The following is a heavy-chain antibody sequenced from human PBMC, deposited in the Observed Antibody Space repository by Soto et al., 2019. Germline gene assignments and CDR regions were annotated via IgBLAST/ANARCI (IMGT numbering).Heavy chain of an antibody. Sequence: QVQLVQSGAEVRMPGASVKVSCKASGYSFTTYALHWVRQAPGQRLEWMAWIDAGNGNTKYSQKFQGRVTVTRDTIASTIYMQLSSLKSEDTAVFYCARQLPGTGGAFGIWGQGTAVTVSS. J-gene: IGHJ3*02. V-gene: IGHV1-3*01. CDR3: ARQLPGTGGAFGI. CDR1: GYSFTTYA. D-gene: IGHD1-1*01. CDR2: IDAGNGNT.